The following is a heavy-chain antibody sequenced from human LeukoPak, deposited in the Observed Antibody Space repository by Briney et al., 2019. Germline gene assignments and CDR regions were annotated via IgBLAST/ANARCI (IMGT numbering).Heavy chain of an antibody. V-gene: IGHV4-59*01. D-gene: IGHD6-13*01. J-gene: IGHJ4*02. CDR1: GGSISSYY. CDR2: IYYTGST. Sequence: SQTLSLTCTVSGGSISSYYWNWIRQPPGKGLEWIGYIYYTGSTNYNPSLKSRVTISVDTSKNQFSLKLSSVTAADTAVYYCARGGGYSSSWSYWGQGTLVTVSS. CDR3: ARGGGYSSSWSY.